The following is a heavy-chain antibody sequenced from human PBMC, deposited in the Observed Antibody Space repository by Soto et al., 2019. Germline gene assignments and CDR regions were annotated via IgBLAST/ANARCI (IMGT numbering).Heavy chain of an antibody. CDR1: GFSLRTRGVG. V-gene: IGHV2-5*02. Sequence: FGPTLVKPTQNLTLTCTFSGFSLRTRGVGVGWIRQPPGKALEWLALLYWDDDERYSPSLMSRLTITKDASKNQVFLTMTNMDPVGTATYYCAHRPRGFTYFFDYWGQGTLVTVPQ. CDR3: AHRPRGFTYFFDY. J-gene: IGHJ4*02. CDR2: LYWDDDE.